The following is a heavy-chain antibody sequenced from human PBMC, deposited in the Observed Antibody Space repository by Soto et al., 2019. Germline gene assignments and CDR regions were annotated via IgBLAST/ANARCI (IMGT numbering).Heavy chain of an antibody. CDR2: IYYSGST. CDR1: GGSISSYY. D-gene: IGHD3-22*01. CDR3: ARLGGYYQALAY. V-gene: IGHV4-59*08. Sequence: SETLSLTCTVSGGSISSYYWSWIRQPPGKGLEWIGYIYYSGSTNYNPSLKSRVTISVDMSKNQFSLNLSSVTAADTAVYYCARLGGYYQALAYWGQGTLVTVSS. J-gene: IGHJ4*02.